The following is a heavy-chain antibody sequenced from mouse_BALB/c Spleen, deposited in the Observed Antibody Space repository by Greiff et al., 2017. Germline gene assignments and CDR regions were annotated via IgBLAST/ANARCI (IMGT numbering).Heavy chain of an antibody. D-gene: IGHD2-4*01. J-gene: IGHJ3*01. CDR3: ARATMITTGWFAY. V-gene: IGHV3-2*02. CDR1: GYSITSDYA. CDR2: ISYSGST. Sequence: EVKLVESGPGLVKPSQSLSLTCTVTGYSITSDYAWNWIRQFPGNKLEWMGYISYSGSTSYNPSLKSRISITRDTSKNQFFLQLNSVTTEDTATYYCARATMITTGWFAYWGQGTLVTVSA.